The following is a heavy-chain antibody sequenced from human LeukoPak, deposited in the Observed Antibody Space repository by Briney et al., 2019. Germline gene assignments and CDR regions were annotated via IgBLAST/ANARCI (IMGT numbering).Heavy chain of an antibody. J-gene: IGHJ4*02. V-gene: IGHV3-30*04. CDR3: AKTFYTQYFGVVFDY. D-gene: IGHD2-15*01. Sequence: GGSLRLSCAASGFGFSNYAVHWVRQAPGKGLDWVAAISYDGSNEYYADSVKGRFTISRDNSKNTLFLQMNSLRAEDTAVYYCAKTFYTQYFGVVFDYWGQGTLVTVSS. CDR1: GFGFSNYA. CDR2: ISYDGSNE.